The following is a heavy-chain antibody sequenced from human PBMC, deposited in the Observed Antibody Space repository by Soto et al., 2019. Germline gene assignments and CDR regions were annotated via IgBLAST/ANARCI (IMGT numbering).Heavy chain of an antibody. D-gene: IGHD1-1*01. CDR1: GYTFSDYY. J-gene: IGHJ4*02. CDR3: AREPATAKPEGVDF. Sequence: GSVKVSCKASGYTFSDYYIHCVLQSPGQGLEWMGWINPNSGGTKYAPKFQGGVTMTRDTSITTAYMELSRLRSGDTAVYYCAREPATAKPEGVDFWGQGTLVTVSS. CDR2: INPNSGGT. V-gene: IGHV1-2*02.